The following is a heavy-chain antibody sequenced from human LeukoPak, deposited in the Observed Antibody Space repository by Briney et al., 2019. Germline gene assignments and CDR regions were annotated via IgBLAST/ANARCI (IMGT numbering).Heavy chain of an antibody. D-gene: IGHD6-19*01. CDR1: GFTFSSYA. CDR2: ISGSGGST. Sequence: GGSLRLSCAASGFTFSSYAMSWVRQAPGKGLEWVSAISGSGGSTYYADSVKGRFTISRDNAKNTVYLQMNSLRVEDTAVYYCAKGGGWLYYFDYWGQGSLVSVSS. J-gene: IGHJ4*02. CDR3: AKGGGWLYYFDY. V-gene: IGHV3-23*01.